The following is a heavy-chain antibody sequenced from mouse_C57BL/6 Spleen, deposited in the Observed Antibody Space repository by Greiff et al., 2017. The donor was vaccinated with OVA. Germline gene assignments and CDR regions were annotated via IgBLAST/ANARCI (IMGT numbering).Heavy chain of an antibody. Sequence: VQLQQPGAELVKPGASVKLSCKASGYTFTSYWMHWVKQRPGQGLEWIGMIHPNSGSTNYNEKFKSKATLTVDKSSSTAYMQLSSLTSEDSAVYYCARSRSTMVTTWEYYFDYWGQGTTLTVSS. CDR3: ARSRSTMVTTWEYYFDY. CDR1: GYTFTSYW. D-gene: IGHD2-2*01. J-gene: IGHJ2*01. CDR2: IHPNSGST. V-gene: IGHV1-64*01.